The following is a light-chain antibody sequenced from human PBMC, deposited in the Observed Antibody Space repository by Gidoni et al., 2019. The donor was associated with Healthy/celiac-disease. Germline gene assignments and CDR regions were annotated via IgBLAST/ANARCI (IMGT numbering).Light chain of an antibody. J-gene: IGLJ2*01. CDR1: SSNIGAGYD. CDR3: QSYDSSLSGSEV. CDR2: GNS. V-gene: IGLV1-40*01. Sequence: QSVLTQPPSVSGAPGPRVTISCTGSSSNIGAGYDVHWYQQLPGTAPKLLIYGNSNRPSGVPDRFYGSKSGTSASLAITGLQAEDEADYYCQSYDSSLSGSEVFGGGTKLTVL.